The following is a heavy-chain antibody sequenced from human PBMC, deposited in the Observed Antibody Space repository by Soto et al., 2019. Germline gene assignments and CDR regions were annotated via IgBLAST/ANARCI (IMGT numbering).Heavy chain of an antibody. Sequence: GGSLRLSCAASGFTFSNAWMSWVRQAPGKGLEWVGRIKSKTDGGTTDYAAPVKGRFTISREDSKNTLYLQMNSLKTEDTALYDGTTTHWDPTLGNWGQGTLVTVSS. J-gene: IGHJ4*02. CDR2: IKSKTDGGTT. V-gene: IGHV3-15*01. D-gene: IGHD7-27*01. CDR1: GFTFSNAW. CDR3: TTTHWDPTLGN.